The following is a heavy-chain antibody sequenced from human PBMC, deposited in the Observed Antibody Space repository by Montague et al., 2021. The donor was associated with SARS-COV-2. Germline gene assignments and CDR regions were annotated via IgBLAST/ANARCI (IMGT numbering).Heavy chain of an antibody. CDR2: INHRGNT. Sequence: SETLSLTCAVYGGSFSGYYWSWIHQPPGKGLEWIGEINHRGNTNYNPSLKSRVIISVDTSKNQFSLKLSSVTAADTAVYYCARGTGPRSITLFGVIVSGHVLHIGGQGTMAPVSS. D-gene: IGHD3-3*01. CDR3: ARGTGPRSITLFGVIVSGHVLHI. CDR1: GGSFSGYY. V-gene: IGHV4-34*01. J-gene: IGHJ3*02.